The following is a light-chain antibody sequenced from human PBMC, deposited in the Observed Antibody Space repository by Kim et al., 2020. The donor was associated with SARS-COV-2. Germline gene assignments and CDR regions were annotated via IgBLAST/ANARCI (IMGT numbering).Light chain of an antibody. J-gene: IGKJ2*01. CDR3: QRYDNLRT. Sequence: LSASVGDRVTIPCQASQDISNCLNWYQQKPGKAPKLLIYDASNLETGVPSRFSGSGSGTDFTFTISSLQPEDIATYYCQRYDNLRTFGQGTKLEI. CDR2: DAS. CDR1: QDISNC. V-gene: IGKV1-33*01.